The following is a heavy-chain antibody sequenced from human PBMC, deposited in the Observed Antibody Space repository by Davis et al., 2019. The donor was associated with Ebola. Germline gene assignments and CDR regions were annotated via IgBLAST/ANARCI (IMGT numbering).Heavy chain of an antibody. CDR2: INPNSGGT. J-gene: IGHJ4*02. CDR3: STYYYDSSGYYLDI. CDR1: GYTFTGYY. V-gene: IGHV1-2*06. D-gene: IGHD3-22*01. Sequence: DSVKVSCKASGYTFTGYYMHWVRQAPGQGLEWMGRINPNSGGTNYAQKFQGRVTMTRDTSISTAYMELSRLRSDDTAVYYCSTYYYDSSGYYLDIWGQGTLVTVSS.